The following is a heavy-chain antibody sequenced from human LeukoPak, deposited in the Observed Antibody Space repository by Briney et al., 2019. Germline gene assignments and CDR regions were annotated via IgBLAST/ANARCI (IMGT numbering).Heavy chain of an antibody. CDR1: GFTFSDYY. CDR2: ISSSGSTI. V-gene: IGHV3-11*04. D-gene: IGHD3-22*01. Sequence: PGGSLRLSCAASGFTFSDYYMSWIRQAPGKGLEWVSYISSSGSTIYYADSVKGRFTISRDNAKNSLYLQMNSLRAEDTAVYYCAKDERGYYDSSGFFGAIDYWGQGSLVSVSS. CDR3: AKDERGYYDSSGFFGAIDY. J-gene: IGHJ4*02.